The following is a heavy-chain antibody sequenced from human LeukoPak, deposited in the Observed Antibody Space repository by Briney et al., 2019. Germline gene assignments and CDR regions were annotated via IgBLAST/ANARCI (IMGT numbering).Heavy chain of an antibody. CDR3: ARNRRGYYDSSGYFRHDYYYYYYMDV. Sequence: SVKVSCKASGGTFSSYAISWVRQAPGQGLEWMGGIIPIFGTANYAQKFQGRVTITADESTSTAYMELSSLRSEDTAVYYCARNRRGYYDSSGYFRHDYYYYYYMDVRGKGTTVTISS. V-gene: IGHV1-69*13. J-gene: IGHJ6*03. CDR2: IIPIFGTA. D-gene: IGHD3-22*01. CDR1: GGTFSSYA.